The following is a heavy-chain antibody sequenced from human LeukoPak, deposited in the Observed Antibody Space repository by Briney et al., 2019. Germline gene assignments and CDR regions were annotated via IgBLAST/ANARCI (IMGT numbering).Heavy chain of an antibody. V-gene: IGHV5-10-1*01. CDR2: IDPSDSYT. CDR3: ARVAMVRGVYYYYYYSMDV. J-gene: IGHJ6*02. CDR1: GYSFTSYW. Sequence: GESLKISCKGSGYSFTSYWISWVRQMPGKGLEWMGRIDPSDSYTNYSPSFQGHVTISADKSISTAYLQWSSLKASDTAMYYCARVAMVRGVYYYYYYSMDVWGQGTTVTVSS. D-gene: IGHD3-10*01.